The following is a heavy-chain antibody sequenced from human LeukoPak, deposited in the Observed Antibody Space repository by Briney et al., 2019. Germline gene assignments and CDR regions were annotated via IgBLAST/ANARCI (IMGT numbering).Heavy chain of an antibody. Sequence: GGSLRLSCAASGFTFSNAWMSWVRRAPGKGLEWVGRIKSKTDGGTTDYAAPVKGRFTISRDDSKNTLYLQMNSLKTEDTAVYYCTALVVVAATLLDYWGQGTLVTVSS. CDR1: GFTFSNAW. CDR2: IKSKTDGGTT. J-gene: IGHJ4*02. D-gene: IGHD2-15*01. CDR3: TALVVVAATLLDY. V-gene: IGHV3-15*01.